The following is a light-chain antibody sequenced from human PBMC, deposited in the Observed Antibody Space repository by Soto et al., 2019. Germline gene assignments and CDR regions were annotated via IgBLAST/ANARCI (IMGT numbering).Light chain of an antibody. V-gene: IGKV3-20*01. CDR1: QSISSSF. Sequence: EIVLTQSPRTLSLSPGERATLSCRASQSISSSFLVWYQQRPGHAPRLLISGASSRATGIPDRFSGSGSETDFTLTIGRLKPEDFAVYYCQQYGIAPYTFGQGTKVEIK. J-gene: IGKJ2*01. CDR3: QQYGIAPYT. CDR2: GAS.